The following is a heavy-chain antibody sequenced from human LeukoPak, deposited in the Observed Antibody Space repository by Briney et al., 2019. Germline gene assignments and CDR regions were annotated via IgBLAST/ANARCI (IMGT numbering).Heavy chain of an antibody. D-gene: IGHD2-15*01. J-gene: IGHJ4*02. Sequence: GGSLRLSCAASGFTFSSYGMHWVRQAPAKGLEWVAVIWYDGSNKYYADSVKGRFTISRDNSKNTLYLQMNSLRAEDTAVYYCARDPLGYCSGGSCYPFDYWGQGTLVTVSS. CDR3: ARDPLGYCSGGSCYPFDY. CDR1: GFTFSSYG. CDR2: IWYDGSNK. V-gene: IGHV3-33*01.